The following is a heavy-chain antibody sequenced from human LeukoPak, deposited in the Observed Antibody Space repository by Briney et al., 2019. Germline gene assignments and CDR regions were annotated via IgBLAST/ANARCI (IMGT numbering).Heavy chain of an antibody. CDR2: INPSGGST. J-gene: IGHJ5*02. CDR1: GYTFTSYY. V-gene: IGHV1-46*01. CDR3: ARGGDYGDYRSWFDP. D-gene: IGHD4-17*01. Sequence: ASVKVSCKASGYTFTSYYMHWVRQAPGQGLEWMGIINPSGGSTSYAQKFQGRVTITRDMSTGTVYMELSSLRSEDTAVYYCARGGDYGDYRSWFDPWGHGTLVTVSS.